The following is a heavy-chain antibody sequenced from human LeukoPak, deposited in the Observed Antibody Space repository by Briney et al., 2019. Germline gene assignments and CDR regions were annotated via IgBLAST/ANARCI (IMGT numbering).Heavy chain of an antibody. CDR1: GFWFTSYW. CDR3: TRQWSETYYFFDN. CDR2: IFPGDSHV. Sequence: GESLKISCKGSGFWFTSYWIAWVRQMPGKGLEWMGIIFPGDSHVKYSPSFQGQVTISADKSISTAYLQWSSLKASDTAMYYCTRQWSETYYFFDNWGQGALVTVSS. D-gene: IGHD3-3*01. J-gene: IGHJ4*02. V-gene: IGHV5-51*01.